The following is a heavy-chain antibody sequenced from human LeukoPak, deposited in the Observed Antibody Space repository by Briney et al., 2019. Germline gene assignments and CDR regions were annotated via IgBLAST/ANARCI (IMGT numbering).Heavy chain of an antibody. Sequence: GGSLRLSCAASGFTFSSYAMHWVRQAPGKGLEWVAVISYDGSNKYYADSVKGRFTISRDNAKNSLYLQMNSLRAEDTAVYYCAKNYGDYEYFDHWGQGTPVTVSS. CDR2: ISYDGSNK. J-gene: IGHJ4*02. CDR1: GFTFSSYA. D-gene: IGHD4-17*01. CDR3: AKNYGDYEYFDH. V-gene: IGHV3-30-3*02.